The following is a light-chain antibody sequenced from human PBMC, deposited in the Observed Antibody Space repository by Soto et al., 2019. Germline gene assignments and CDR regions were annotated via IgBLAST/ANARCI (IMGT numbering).Light chain of an antibody. Sequence: QSVLTQPPSVSAAPGQMVTISCSGSSSNIGDHYVSWYQHLPGTAPKLLIYDSDKRPSGIPDRFSGSKSGTSATLGITGLQTGDEADYYCGTWDSRLRAGVFGTGTKVTVL. CDR1: SSNIGDHY. CDR2: DSD. V-gene: IGLV1-51*01. CDR3: GTWDSRLRAGV. J-gene: IGLJ1*01.